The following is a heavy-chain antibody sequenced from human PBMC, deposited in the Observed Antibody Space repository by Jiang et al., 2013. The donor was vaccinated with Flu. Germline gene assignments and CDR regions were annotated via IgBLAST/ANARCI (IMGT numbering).Heavy chain of an antibody. CDR3: ARDGYNYLGPLDY. CDR2: MHFSGST. V-gene: IGHV4-59*01. Sequence: GPGLVKPSETLSLTCTVSGDSISNYYWNWIRQPPGKGLEWIGYMHFSGSTNYNPSLKSRVTISVDTSKNQFSLKLSSVTAADTAVYYCARDGYNYLGPLDYWGQGTLVTVSS. D-gene: IGHD5-24*01. CDR1: GDSISNYY. J-gene: IGHJ4*02.